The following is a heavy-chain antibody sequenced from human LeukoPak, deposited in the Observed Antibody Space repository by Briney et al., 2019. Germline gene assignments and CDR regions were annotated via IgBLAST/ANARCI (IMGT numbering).Heavy chain of an antibody. CDR2: ISYDGSNK. J-gene: IGHJ4*02. CDR1: GFTFSSYG. CDR3: ATTSGVTMKIDY. V-gene: IGHV3-30*03. Sequence: GGSLRLSCAASGFTFSSYGMHWVRQAPGKGLEWVAVISYDGSNKYYADSVKGRFTISRDNSKNTLYLQMNSLRAEDTPVSYCATTSGVTMKIDYWGQGTLVTVSS. D-gene: IGHD3-22*01.